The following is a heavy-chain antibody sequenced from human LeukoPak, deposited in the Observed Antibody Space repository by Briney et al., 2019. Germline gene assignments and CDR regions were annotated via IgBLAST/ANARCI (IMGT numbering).Heavy chain of an antibody. CDR1: GFTFSSYA. Sequence: GGSLRLSCAASGFTFSSYAMHWVRQAPGKGLEWVAVISYDGSNKYYADSVKGRFTISRDNSKNTLYLQMNSLRAEDTAVYYCAKGGRGSLGYWGQGTLVTVSS. V-gene: IGHV3-30-3*01. J-gene: IGHJ4*02. CDR2: ISYDGSNK. CDR3: AKGGRGSLGY. D-gene: IGHD3-10*01.